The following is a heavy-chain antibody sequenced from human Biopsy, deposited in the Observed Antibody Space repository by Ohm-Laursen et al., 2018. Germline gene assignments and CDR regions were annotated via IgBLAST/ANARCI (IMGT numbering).Heavy chain of an antibody. D-gene: IGHD5-18*01. J-gene: IGHJ6*02. CDR1: GFSFNNYG. CDR2: IFYDGSNT. Sequence: SLRLSCAAPGFSFNNYGMQWVRQAPGKGLEWVAFIFYDGSNTYYADSVKGRFTISRDNSRDTLYLQMSSLRAEDTAVYYCAKDRYNYTPIGGFSMDVWGQGTTVTVSS. V-gene: IGHV3-30*18. CDR3: AKDRYNYTPIGGFSMDV.